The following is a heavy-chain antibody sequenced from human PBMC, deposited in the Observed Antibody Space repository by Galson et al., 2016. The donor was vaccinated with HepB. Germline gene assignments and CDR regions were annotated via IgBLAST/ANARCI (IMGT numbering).Heavy chain of an antibody. D-gene: IGHD3-3*01. CDR1: GFTFSNYA. CDR2: ISGTGGTK. Sequence: SLRLSCAASGFTFSNYAMSWVRQAPGKGLEWVSGISGTGGTKYYADSVKGRFTISRDNSKNTLYLRMNSLRAEDTAVYYCAKGDDFWSGYYGGLWGQGTVVTVSS. CDR3: AKGDDFWSGYYGGL. J-gene: IGHJ4*02. V-gene: IGHV3-23*01.